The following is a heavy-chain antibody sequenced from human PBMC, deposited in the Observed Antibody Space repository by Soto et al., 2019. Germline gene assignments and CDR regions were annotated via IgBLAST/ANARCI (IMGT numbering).Heavy chain of an antibody. D-gene: IGHD2-15*01. CDR1: GYTFTSYY. CDR2: INPSGGST. J-gene: IGHJ4*02. V-gene: IGHV1-46*01. Sequence: QVQLVQSGAEVKKPGASVKVSCKASGYTFTSYYMHWVRQAPGQGHEWMGIINPSGGSTSYAQKFQSRVTMTRDSSTSAVYMELSSLRSEDTAVYYCARRRVGCSGGSCYPYFDYWGQGTLVTVSS. CDR3: ARRRVGCSGGSCYPYFDY.